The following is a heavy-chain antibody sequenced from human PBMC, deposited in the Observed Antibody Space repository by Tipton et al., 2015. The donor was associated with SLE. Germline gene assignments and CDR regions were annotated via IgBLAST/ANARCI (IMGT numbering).Heavy chain of an antibody. J-gene: IGHJ4*02. CDR1: GDSISSGDYS. CDR2: ISYSGST. Sequence: TLSLTCTVSGDSISSGDYSWSWIRQSPGRGLEWIGYISYSGSTLYNPSLKSRVTISVDTSKNQFSLKLSSVTAADTAVYYCAASYYDSSGYYYSFDYWGQGTLVTVSS. D-gene: IGHD3-22*01. V-gene: IGHV4-30-4*01. CDR3: AASYYDSSGYYYSFDY.